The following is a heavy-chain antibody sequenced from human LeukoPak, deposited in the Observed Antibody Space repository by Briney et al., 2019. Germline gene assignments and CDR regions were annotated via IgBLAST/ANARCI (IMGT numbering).Heavy chain of an antibody. J-gene: IGHJ5*02. V-gene: IGHV4-59*12. CDR1: GGSISSYY. CDR2: MYYSGST. D-gene: IGHD4-17*01. Sequence: SETLSLTCTVSGGSISSYYWSWIRQPPGKGLEWIGYMYYSGSTNYNPSLKSRVTISVDTSKNQFSLKLSSVTAADTAVYYCARGRTRESDYGDYYWFDPWGQGTLVTVSS. CDR3: ARGRTRESDYGDYYWFDP.